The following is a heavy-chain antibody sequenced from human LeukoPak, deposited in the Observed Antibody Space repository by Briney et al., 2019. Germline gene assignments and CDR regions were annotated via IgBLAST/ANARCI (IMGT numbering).Heavy chain of an antibody. CDR3: ARSIPYGTTWYGRSDY. J-gene: IGHJ4*02. CDR2: IKPDGNTK. D-gene: IGHD6-13*01. V-gene: IGHV3-7*03. Sequence: GGSLRLSCAASGFPFSSYSMTWVRQAPGKGLEWLANIKPDGNTKFYVDSVKGRFTISRDNALNSLYLQMNSLRAEDTAIYYCARSIPYGTTWYGRSDYWGQGTLVTVSS. CDR1: GFPFSSYS.